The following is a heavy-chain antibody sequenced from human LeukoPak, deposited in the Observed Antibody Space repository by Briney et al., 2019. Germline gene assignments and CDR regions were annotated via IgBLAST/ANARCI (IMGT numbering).Heavy chain of an antibody. CDR3: ARVVRGSGSYQDY. V-gene: IGHV1-2*06. CDR2: INPNSGGT. J-gene: IGHJ4*02. Sequence: ASVKVSCKASGYTFTGYYMHWVRQAPGQGLEWMGRINPNSGGTNYAQKFQGRVTMTRDTSISTAYMELSRLRSDDTAVYYCARVVRGSGSYQDYWGQGALVTVFS. D-gene: IGHD3-10*01. CDR1: GYTFTGYY.